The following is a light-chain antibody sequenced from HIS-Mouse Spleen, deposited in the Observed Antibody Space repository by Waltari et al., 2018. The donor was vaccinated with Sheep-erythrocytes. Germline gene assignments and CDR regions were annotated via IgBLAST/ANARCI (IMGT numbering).Light chain of an antibody. Sequence: QSALTQPRSVSGSPGQSVTISCTSTSSHVGGYYSVSWYQQHPGKAPKLMIYDVSKRPSGVPDRFSGSKSGNTASLTISGLQAEDEADYYCCSYAGSYNHVFATGTKVTV. V-gene: IGLV2-11*01. CDR2: DVS. J-gene: IGLJ1*01. CDR1: SSHVGGYYS. CDR3: CSYAGSYNHV.